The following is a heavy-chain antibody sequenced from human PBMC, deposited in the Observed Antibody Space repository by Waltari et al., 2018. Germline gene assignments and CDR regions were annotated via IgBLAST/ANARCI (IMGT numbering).Heavy chain of an antibody. CDR1: GGSFSGYY. D-gene: IGHD6-19*01. CDR2: IDHSGST. CDR3: AGTPVEVTFLYFDY. Sequence: QVQLQQWGAGLLKPSETLSLTCAVYGGSFSGYYWSWIRQSPEKWLEWIGEIDHSGSTNYNPYIKSGVTRSVDTSKTQFSLKVTSMTGADTAVYYCAGTPVEVTFLYFDYWGQGTLVTVSS. J-gene: IGHJ4*02. V-gene: IGHV4-34*01.